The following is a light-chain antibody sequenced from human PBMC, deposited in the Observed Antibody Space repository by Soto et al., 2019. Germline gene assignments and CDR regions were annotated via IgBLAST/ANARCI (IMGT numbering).Light chain of an antibody. CDR3: QQYGNSRWT. CDR2: GAS. CDR1: QSVSSSY. J-gene: IGKJ1*01. Sequence: EIVLTQSPGTLSLSPGERATLSCRASQSVSSSYLAWYQQKPGQAPRLLMYGASSRATGIPDRFSGSGSGTDFTLTISRLEPEDFALYYCQQYGNSRWTVGQGTKVEIK. V-gene: IGKV3-20*01.